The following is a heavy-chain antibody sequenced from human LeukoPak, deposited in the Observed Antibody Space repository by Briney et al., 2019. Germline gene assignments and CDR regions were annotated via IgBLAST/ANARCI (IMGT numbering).Heavy chain of an antibody. CDR2: INHSGST. Sequence: SETLSLTCAVYGGSFSGYYWSWIRQPPGKGLEWIGEINHSGSTNYNPSLKSRVTISVDTSKNRFSLKLSSVTAADTAVYYCARDTYCSSTSCYFKPAFDIWGQGTMVTVSS. V-gene: IGHV4-34*01. CDR3: ARDTYCSSTSCYFKPAFDI. D-gene: IGHD2-2*01. J-gene: IGHJ3*02. CDR1: GGSFSGYY.